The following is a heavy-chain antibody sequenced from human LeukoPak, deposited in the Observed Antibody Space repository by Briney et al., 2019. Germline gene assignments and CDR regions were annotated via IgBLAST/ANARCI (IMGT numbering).Heavy chain of an antibody. CDR1: GFTFSSYT. V-gene: IGHV3-21*01. CDR2: ISSSSSYI. CDR3: ARDIGYYYDSSAYSEDGY. Sequence: GGSLRLSCAASGFTFSSYTMNWVRQAPGKGLQWVSSISSSSSYIYYADSVKGRFTISRDNAKNSLYLQVNNLRAEDTAVYYCARDIGYYYDSSAYSEDGYWGQGTLVTVSS. D-gene: IGHD3-22*01. J-gene: IGHJ4*02.